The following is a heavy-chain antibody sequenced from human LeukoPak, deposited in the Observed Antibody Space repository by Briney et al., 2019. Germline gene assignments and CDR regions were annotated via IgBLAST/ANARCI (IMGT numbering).Heavy chain of an antibody. CDR1: GGSFSGYY. J-gene: IGHJ2*01. D-gene: IGHD2-15*01. Sequence: PSETLSLTXAVYGGSFSGYYWSWIRQPPGKGLEWIGEINHSGSTNYNPSLKSRVTISVDTSKNQFSLKLSSVTAADTAVYYCARFCSGGSCRGWYFDLWGRGTLVTVSS. CDR2: INHSGST. CDR3: ARFCSGGSCRGWYFDL. V-gene: IGHV4-34*01.